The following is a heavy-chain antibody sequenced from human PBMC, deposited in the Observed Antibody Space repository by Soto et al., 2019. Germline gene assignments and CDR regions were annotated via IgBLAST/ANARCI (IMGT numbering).Heavy chain of an antibody. CDR3: ARQGFGPLHGLVDV. Sequence: PSETMSLTCPVSGGTLSSYYLSWFRKSPGKRMEWIGYVHHSWGSSYNPSLQSRVAISLDTSKSQFSLKVTSVTATDTAVYYCARQGFGPLHGLVDVWGQGTTVTVSS. CDR2: VHHSWGS. J-gene: IGHJ6*02. D-gene: IGHD3-10*01. CDR1: GGTLSSYY. V-gene: IGHV4-59*08.